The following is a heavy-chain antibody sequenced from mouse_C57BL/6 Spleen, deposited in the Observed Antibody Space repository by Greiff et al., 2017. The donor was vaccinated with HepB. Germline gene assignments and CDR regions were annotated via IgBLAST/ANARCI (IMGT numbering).Heavy chain of an antibody. CDR2: ILPGSGST. Sequence: VQLQQSGAELMKPGASVKLSCKATGYTFTGYWIEWVKQRPGHGLEWIGEILPGSGSTNYNEKFKGKATFTADTSSNTAYMQLSSLTTEDSAIYYCARGRVYDYEESYAMDYWGQGTSVTVSS. J-gene: IGHJ4*01. CDR3: ARGRVYDYEESYAMDY. V-gene: IGHV1-9*01. D-gene: IGHD2-4*01. CDR1: GYTFTGYW.